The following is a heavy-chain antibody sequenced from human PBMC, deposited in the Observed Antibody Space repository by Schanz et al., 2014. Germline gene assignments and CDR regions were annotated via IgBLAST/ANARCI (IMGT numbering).Heavy chain of an antibody. CDR3: ARARYGLDV. CDR2: INPTTGNP. CDR1: GYTFTTYY. Sequence: QVQLVQSGAEVKKPGASVKVYCKASGYTFTTYYLHWVRQAPGQGLEWMGIINPTTGNPGYAQGFTGRFVFSFDTSVSTAYLQSSGLKAEDTAVYYCARARYGLDVWGQGTTVTVSS. V-gene: IGHV7-4-1*02. J-gene: IGHJ6*02.